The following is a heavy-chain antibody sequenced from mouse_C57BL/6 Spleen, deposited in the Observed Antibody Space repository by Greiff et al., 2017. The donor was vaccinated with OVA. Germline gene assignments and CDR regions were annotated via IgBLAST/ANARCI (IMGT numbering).Heavy chain of an antibody. CDR2: ISRGSSTI. V-gene: IGHV5-17*01. D-gene: IGHD1-3*01. CDR1: GFTFSDYG. Sequence: EVMLVESGGGLVKPGGSLKLSCAASGFTFSDYGMHWVRQAPEKGLEWVAYISRGSSTIYYADTVKGRFTISRDNAKNTLFLQLTSLRSEDNTMYYCARWGKVLYYFDSWGQGNTLSVSS. J-gene: IGHJ2*01. CDR3: ARWGKVLYYFDS.